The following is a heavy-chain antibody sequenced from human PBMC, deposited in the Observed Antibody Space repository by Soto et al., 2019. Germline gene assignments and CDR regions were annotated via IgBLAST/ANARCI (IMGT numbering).Heavy chain of an antibody. CDR3: ARGPKIQLVRIFDY. J-gene: IGHJ4*02. Sequence: ASETLSLTCTVSGGSISSSSYYWGWIRQPPGKGLEWIGSIYYSGSTYYNPSLKSRVTISVDTSKNQFSLKLSSVTAADTAVYYCARGPKIQLVRIFDYWGQGTLVTVSS. CDR1: GGSISSSSYY. D-gene: IGHD6-6*01. CDR2: IYYSGST. V-gene: IGHV4-39*07.